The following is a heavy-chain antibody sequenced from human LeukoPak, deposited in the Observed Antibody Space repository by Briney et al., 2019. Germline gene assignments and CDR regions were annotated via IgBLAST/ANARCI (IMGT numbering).Heavy chain of an antibody. V-gene: IGHV3-66*01. CDR3: ARDGNYYDSSGYSVQTFDY. CDR2: IYSGGST. D-gene: IGHD3-22*01. J-gene: IGHJ4*02. CDR1: GFTVSSNY. Sequence: PGGSLRLSCAASGFTVSSNYMSWVRQAPGKGLEWVSVIYSGGSTYYADSVKGRFTISRDNSKNTLYLQMNSLRAEDTAVYYCARDGNYYDSSGYSVQTFDYWGQGTLVTVSS.